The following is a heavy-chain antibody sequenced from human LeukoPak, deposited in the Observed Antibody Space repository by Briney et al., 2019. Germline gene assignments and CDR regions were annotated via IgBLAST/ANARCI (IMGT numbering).Heavy chain of an antibody. CDR2: ISSSSSYT. CDR1: GFTFSDYY. V-gene: IGHV3-11*05. Sequence: NPGGSLRLSCAASGFTFSDYYMSWIRQAPGKGLEWVSYISSSSSYTNYADSVKGRFTISRDNAKNSLYLQMNSPRAEDTAVYYCARADYGDPETVYYYYYGMDVWGQGTTVTVSS. J-gene: IGHJ6*02. D-gene: IGHD4-17*01. CDR3: ARADYGDPETVYYYYYGMDV.